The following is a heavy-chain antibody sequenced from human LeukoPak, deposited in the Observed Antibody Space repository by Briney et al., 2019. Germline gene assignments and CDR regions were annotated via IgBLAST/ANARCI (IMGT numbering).Heavy chain of an antibody. CDR3: ARADPGFWSGYYTGTYYYYYYMDV. V-gene: IGHV1-46*01. CDR1: GYTFTSYY. CDR2: INPSGGST. J-gene: IGHJ6*03. Sequence: GASVKVSCKASGYTFTSYYMHWVRQAPGQGLEWMGIINPSGGSTSYAQKFQGRVIMTRDMSTSTAYMELSSLRSEDTAVYYCARADPGFWSGYYTGTYYYYYYMDVWGKGTTVTVSS. D-gene: IGHD3-3*01.